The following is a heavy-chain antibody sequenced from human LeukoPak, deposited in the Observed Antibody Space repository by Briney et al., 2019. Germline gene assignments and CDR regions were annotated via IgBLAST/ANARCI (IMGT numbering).Heavy chain of an antibody. CDR3: ATIHRRADSNYEDWYFDL. D-gene: IGHD4-11*01. V-gene: IGHV4-4*07. J-gene: IGHJ2*01. CDR2: IYSSGTT. CDR1: GGSISSYY. Sequence: PSETLSLTCTVSGGSISSYYWSWIRQPAGKGLEWIGRIYSSGTTTYIPSLKSRVTMSGDTSKNQLSLRLTSVTAEDTSVYYCATIHRRADSNYEDWYFDLWGRVALVTVSS.